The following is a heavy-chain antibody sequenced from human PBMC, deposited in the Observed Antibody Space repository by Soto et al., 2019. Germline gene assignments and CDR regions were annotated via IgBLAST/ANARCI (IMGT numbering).Heavy chain of an antibody. CDR3: ARCIAAAGDYYYYYMDV. D-gene: IGHD6-13*01. CDR2: IYHSGST. Sequence: PSETLSLTCAVSSGSISSSNWLSWVRQPPGKGLEWIGEIYHSGSTNYNPSLKSRVTISVDKSKNQFSLKLSSVTAADTAVYYCARCIAAAGDYYYYYMDVWGKGTTVTVSS. V-gene: IGHV4-4*02. CDR1: SGSISSSNW. J-gene: IGHJ6*03.